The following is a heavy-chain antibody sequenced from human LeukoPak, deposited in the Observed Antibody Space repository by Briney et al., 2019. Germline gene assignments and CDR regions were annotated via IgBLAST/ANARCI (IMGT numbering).Heavy chain of an antibody. D-gene: IGHD4-23*01. Sequence: GGSLRLSCAASGFTFSSYAMSWVRQAPGKGLEWVSAISGSGGSTYYADSVKGRFTISRDNSKNTLYLQVSSLRVEDTAVYYCAKALGYGGNSVYFDYWGQGTLVTVSS. V-gene: IGHV3-23*01. CDR3: AKALGYGGNSVYFDY. CDR1: GFTFSSYA. J-gene: IGHJ4*02. CDR2: ISGSGGST.